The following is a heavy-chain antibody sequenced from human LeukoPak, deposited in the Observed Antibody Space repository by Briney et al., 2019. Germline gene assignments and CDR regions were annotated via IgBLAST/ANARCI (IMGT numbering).Heavy chain of an antibody. CDR3: AKRGGGVSSSWYVINWFDP. Sequence: GGSLRLSCAASGFTFSSYAMSWVRQAPGRGLEWVSAISGSGGSTYYADSVKGRFTISRDNSKNTLYLQMNSLRAEDTAVYYCAKRGGGVSSSWYVINWFDPWGQETLVTVSS. J-gene: IGHJ5*02. D-gene: IGHD6-13*01. CDR2: ISGSGGST. V-gene: IGHV3-23*01. CDR1: GFTFSSYA.